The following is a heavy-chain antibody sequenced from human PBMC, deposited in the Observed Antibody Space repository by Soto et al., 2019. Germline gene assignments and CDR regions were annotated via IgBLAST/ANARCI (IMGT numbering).Heavy chain of an antibody. D-gene: IGHD4-17*01. CDR1: GYTFTSYG. CDR3: ARAGKDMNDYGDKEYRAFDY. Sequence: QVQLVQSGAEVKKPGASVKVSCKASGYTFTSYGISWVRQAPGQGLEWMGWISAYNGNTNYAQKLQGRVTMTTDTSTSTADMERRSLRSDDTAVYYCARAGKDMNDYGDKEYRAFDYWGQGTLVTVSS. V-gene: IGHV1-18*01. J-gene: IGHJ4*02. CDR2: ISAYNGNT.